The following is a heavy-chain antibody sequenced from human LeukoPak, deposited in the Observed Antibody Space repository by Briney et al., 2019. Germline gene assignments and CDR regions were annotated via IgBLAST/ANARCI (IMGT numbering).Heavy chain of an antibody. CDR2: IYHSGST. J-gene: IGHJ3*02. V-gene: IGHV4-4*02. CDR3: ARLRYFDWPPDAFDI. D-gene: IGHD3-9*01. Sequence: SETLSLTCAVSGGSISSSNWWSWVRQPPGKGLEWIGEIYHSGSTNYNPSLKSRVTISVDTSKNQFSLKLSSVTAADTAVYYCARLRYFDWPPDAFDIWGQGTMVTVSS. CDR1: GGSISSSNW.